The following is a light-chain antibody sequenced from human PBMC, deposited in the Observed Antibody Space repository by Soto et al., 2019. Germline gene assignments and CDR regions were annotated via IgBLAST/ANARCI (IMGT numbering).Light chain of an antibody. CDR1: SSDVGSYKL. Sequence: QSALTQPAFVSGSPGQSIIISCTGTSSDVGSYKLVSWYQQHPGKAPKLMISEVSKRPSGISDRFSGSKSGSTASLTISGLQAEDEADYYCCSYAGTSTHTVFGGGTQLTVL. J-gene: IGLJ7*01. V-gene: IGLV2-23*02. CDR3: CSYAGTSTHTV. CDR2: EVS.